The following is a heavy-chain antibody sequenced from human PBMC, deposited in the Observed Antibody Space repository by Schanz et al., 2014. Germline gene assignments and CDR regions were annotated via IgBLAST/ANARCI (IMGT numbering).Heavy chain of an antibody. Sequence: ESGGGVVQPGRSLRLSCVASGFTFSSYDVFWVRQAPGKGLEWVAILWHDGSKKYYADSVKGRFTVSRDNSKNTLYLQLNSLRAVDTAVYYCARDFHGYGPHLDYWGQGSLVTVSS. CDR1: GFTFSSYD. CDR2: LWHDGSKK. CDR3: ARDFHGYGPHLDY. D-gene: IGHD5-12*01. V-gene: IGHV3-33*01. J-gene: IGHJ4*02.